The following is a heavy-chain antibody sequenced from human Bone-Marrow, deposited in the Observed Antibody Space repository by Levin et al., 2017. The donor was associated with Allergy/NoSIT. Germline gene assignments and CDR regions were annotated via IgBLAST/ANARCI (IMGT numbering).Heavy chain of an antibody. J-gene: IGHJ4*02. CDR3: ARGGYSGYDLYD. Sequence: SQTLSLTCAVSGDSISRGGFSWSWIRQPPGKGLEWIGYIYHGTKTYYNPSLKSRVTISVDRSKSQVSLRLNSVTAADTAVYFCARGGYSGYDLYDWGQGILVTVSS. CDR2: IYHGTKT. V-gene: IGHV4-30-2*01. CDR1: GDSISRGGFS. D-gene: IGHD5-12*01.